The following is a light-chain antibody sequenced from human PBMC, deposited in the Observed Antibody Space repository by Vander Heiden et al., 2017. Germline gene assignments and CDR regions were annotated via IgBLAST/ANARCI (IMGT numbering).Light chain of an antibody. Sequence: DIQLTQSPCFLSAAVGDRVPITCRASQGSANLLAWYQQKPGKGPNLLTHAASTLQSAVPSRLSGSGSGTAFTLTISSLQPADFATYYCQEFNDFPTRFGAGTKVEIK. CDR3: QEFNDFPTR. CDR2: AAS. V-gene: IGKV1-9*01. J-gene: IGKJ4*01. CDR1: QGSANL.